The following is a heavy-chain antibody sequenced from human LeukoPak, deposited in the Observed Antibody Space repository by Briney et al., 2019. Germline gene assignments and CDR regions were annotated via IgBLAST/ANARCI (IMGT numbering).Heavy chain of an antibody. CDR3: ASAQTYGDSRLLLDY. J-gene: IGHJ4*02. CDR2: INWNGGST. Sequence: PGGSLRLSCAASGFTFGNYGMSWVRQAPGKGLEWVSGINWNGGSTGYADSVEGRFTISRDNAKNSQYLQMNSLRVEDTALYYCASAQTYGDSRLLLDYWGQGTLVTVSS. CDR1: GFTFGNYG. V-gene: IGHV3-20*04. D-gene: IGHD2-21*02.